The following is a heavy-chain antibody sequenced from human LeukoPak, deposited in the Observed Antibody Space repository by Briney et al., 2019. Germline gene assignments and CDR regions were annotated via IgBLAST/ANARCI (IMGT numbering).Heavy chain of an antibody. CDR1: GFTFSDYY. Sequence: PGGSLRLSCAASGFTFSDYYMSWIRQAPGKGLEWVSYISSSGSTIYYADSVEGRFTISRDNAKNSLYLQMNSLRAEDTAVYYCATELGGPAPYYYYGMDVWGQGTTVTVSS. CDR2: ISSSGSTI. D-gene: IGHD3-3*02. V-gene: IGHV3-11*01. J-gene: IGHJ6*02. CDR3: ATELGGPAPYYYYGMDV.